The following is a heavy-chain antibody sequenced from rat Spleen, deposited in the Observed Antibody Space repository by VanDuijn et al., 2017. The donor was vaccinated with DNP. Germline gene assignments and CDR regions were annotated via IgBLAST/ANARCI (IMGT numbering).Heavy chain of an antibody. CDR1: GFTFNNEW. Sequence: EVQLVESGGGLVQPGRSMKLSCVASGFTFNNEWMTWIRQVPGKGLEWVASITNSGDSTYYPDSVKGRFTISRDNAKSSLYLQMDSLRSEDTATYYCARHVGGSYYYPDYWGQGVMVTVSS. D-gene: IGHD1-12*02. J-gene: IGHJ2*01. V-gene: IGHV5-31*01. CDR3: ARHVGGSYYYPDY. CDR2: ITNSGDST.